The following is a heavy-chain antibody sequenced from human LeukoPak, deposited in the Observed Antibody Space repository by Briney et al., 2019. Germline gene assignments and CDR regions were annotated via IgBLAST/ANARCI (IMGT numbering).Heavy chain of an antibody. CDR3: ARDVAAAGRDY. J-gene: IGHJ4*02. D-gene: IGHD6-13*01. CDR2: INPNSGGT. V-gene: IGHV1-2*02. Sequence: APVNVSCKASGYSFTGYYMHWVRQASGQGLEWMGWINPNSGGTNYAQKFQGRVTMTRDTSISTAYMELSRLRSDDTAVYYCARDVAAAGRDYWGQGTLVTVSS. CDR1: GYSFTGYY.